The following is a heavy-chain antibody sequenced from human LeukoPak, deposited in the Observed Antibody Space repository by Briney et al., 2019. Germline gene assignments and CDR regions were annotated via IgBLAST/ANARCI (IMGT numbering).Heavy chain of an antibody. D-gene: IGHD1-26*01. J-gene: IGHJ4*02. CDR2: INKDGSVT. CDR3: VKVRGRARVGYFDY. Sequence: GGSLRLSCAASGFTFSSSRIHWVRQAPGKGQVWVSRINKDGSVTDYAESVKGRFSISRDNAKNTLYLQMNSLRVEDTAIYYCVKVRGRARVGYFDYWGQGTLVTVSS. CDR1: GFTFSSSR. V-gene: IGHV3-74*01.